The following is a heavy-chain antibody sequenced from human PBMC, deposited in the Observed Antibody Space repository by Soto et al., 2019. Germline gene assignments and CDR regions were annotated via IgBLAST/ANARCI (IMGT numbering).Heavy chain of an antibody. CDR2: IYYSGST. Sequence: PSETLSLTCTVSGGSISSGGYYWSWIRQHPGKGLEWIGYIYYSGSTYYNPSLKSRDTISVDTSKNQFSLKLSSVTAADTAVYYCAREDEVWFDPWGQGTLVTVSS. V-gene: IGHV4-31*03. CDR1: GGSISSGGYY. J-gene: IGHJ5*02. CDR3: AREDEVWFDP.